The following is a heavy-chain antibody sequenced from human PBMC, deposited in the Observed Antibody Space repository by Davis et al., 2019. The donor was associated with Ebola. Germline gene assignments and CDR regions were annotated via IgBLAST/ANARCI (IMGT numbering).Heavy chain of an antibody. J-gene: IGHJ6*02. V-gene: IGHV1-2*02. CDR3: ARHMDDNSDIFYYYGMDV. CDR1: GYTFTGHF. CDR2: INPKNGGT. Sequence: ASVKVSCKASGYTFTGHFMHWVRQAPGQGLEWMGWINPKNGGTDYAQKFQGRVTMTRDTSTSTVYMDMSRLRSDDTAVYYCARHMDDNSDIFYYYGMDVWGQGTTVTVSS. D-gene: IGHD4-17*01.